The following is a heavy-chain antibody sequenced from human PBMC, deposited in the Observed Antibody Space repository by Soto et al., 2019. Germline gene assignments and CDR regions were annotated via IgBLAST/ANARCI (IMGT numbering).Heavy chain of an antibody. D-gene: IGHD2-8*02. J-gene: IGHJ4*02. CDR3: ARSCPGRTCYFIY. CDR2: ISTYNGNT. CDR1: GYSFTSYG. Sequence: QVPLVQSGAEVKEPGASVKVSCKASGYSFTSYGISWVRQAPGQGLEWMGWISTYNGNTNYAQKLQGRVTMTTDTSTTTAYMALRSLRSDDTAMYYCARSCPGRTCYFIYWGQGTLVAVSS. V-gene: IGHV1-18*01.